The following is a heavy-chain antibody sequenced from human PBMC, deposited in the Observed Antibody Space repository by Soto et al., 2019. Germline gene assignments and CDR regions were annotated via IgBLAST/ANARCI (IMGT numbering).Heavy chain of an antibody. J-gene: IGHJ3*02. CDR1: GFTFDDYA. CDR2: ISWNSGRT. CDR3: AKVWISKGLANFFSAFDI. Sequence: EVQLVESGGGLVQPGRSLRLSCAASGFTFDDYAMHWVRQTPGKGLEWVSGISWNSGRTGYADSVKGRFTISRDNARNSLYLQMNSLRAEDTSVYYCAKVWISKGLANFFSAFDIWGQGTMVSGSS. V-gene: IGHV3-9*01. D-gene: IGHD3-3*01.